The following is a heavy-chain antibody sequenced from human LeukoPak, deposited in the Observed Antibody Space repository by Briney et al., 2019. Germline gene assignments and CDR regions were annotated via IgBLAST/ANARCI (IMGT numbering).Heavy chain of an antibody. V-gene: IGHV1-3*01. CDR3: ARDLGYTLSY. Sequence: ASAKVSCKASGYTFTDYAIHWVRQAPGQRLEWMGWISAGSGNTKYSRSLQGRVTITRDTSASTAYMELRSLRSEDTAVYYCARDLGYTLSYWGQGTPVTVSS. J-gene: IGHJ4*02. CDR1: GYTFTDYA. D-gene: IGHD2-2*02. CDR2: ISAGSGNT.